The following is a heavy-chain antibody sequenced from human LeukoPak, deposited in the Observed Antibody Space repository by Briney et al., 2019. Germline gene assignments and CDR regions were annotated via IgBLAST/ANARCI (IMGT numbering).Heavy chain of an antibody. CDR2: ISNNGVNT. V-gene: IGHV3-23*01. CDR3: GEVQTVNKFDY. D-gene: IGHD1-1*01. Sequence: QTGGSLRLSCAASGFTFSSYAMSWVRQAPGKGLEWVSAISNNGVNTYYADSVKGRFTIPRDNSKNTLYLQMTSLRHEDTAVYYCGEVQTVNKFDYWGRGTLVTVSS. J-gene: IGHJ4*01. CDR1: GFTFSSYA.